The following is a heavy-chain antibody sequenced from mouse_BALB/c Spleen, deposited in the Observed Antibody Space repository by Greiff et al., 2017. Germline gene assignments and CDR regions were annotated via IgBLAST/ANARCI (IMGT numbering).Heavy chain of an antibody. CDR3: ARDRVDY. Sequence: EVQVVESGGGLVKPGGSLKLSCAASGFTFSSYAMSWVRQSPEKRLEWVAEISSGGSYTYYPDTVTGRFTISRDNAKNTLYLEMSSLRSEDTAMYYCARDRVDYWGQGTSVTVSS. D-gene: IGHD3-3*01. CDR1: GFTFSSYA. CDR2: ISSGGSYT. V-gene: IGHV5-9-4*01. J-gene: IGHJ4*01.